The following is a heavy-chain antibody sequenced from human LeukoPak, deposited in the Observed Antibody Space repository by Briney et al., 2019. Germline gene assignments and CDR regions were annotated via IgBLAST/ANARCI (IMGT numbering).Heavy chain of an antibody. Sequence: GGSLRLSCAASGLTFSSYEMNWVRQAPGKGLEWVSYISSSGSTIYYADSVKGRFTISRDNAKNSLYLQMNSLRADDTAVYYCASDRRILMGYYYYGMDVWGKGTTVTVSS. CDR3: ASDRRILMGYYYYGMDV. V-gene: IGHV3-48*03. D-gene: IGHD3-9*01. CDR1: GLTFSSYE. CDR2: ISSSGSTI. J-gene: IGHJ6*04.